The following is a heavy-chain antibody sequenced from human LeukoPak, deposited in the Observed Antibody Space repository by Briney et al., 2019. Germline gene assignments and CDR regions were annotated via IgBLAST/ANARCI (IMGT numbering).Heavy chain of an antibody. CDR3: ARISALLWPPGRGFDI. Sequence: SETLSLTCAVYGGSFSGYYWSWIRQPPGKGLEWIGEINHSGSTNYNPSLKSRVTISVDTSKNQFSLKLSSVTAADTAVYYCARISALLWPPGRGFDIWGQGTMVTVSS. V-gene: IGHV4-34*01. CDR1: GGSFSGYY. CDR2: INHSGST. J-gene: IGHJ3*02. D-gene: IGHD3-10*01.